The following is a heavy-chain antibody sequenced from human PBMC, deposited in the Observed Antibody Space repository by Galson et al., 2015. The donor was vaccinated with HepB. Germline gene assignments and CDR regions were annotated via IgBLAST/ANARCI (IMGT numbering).Heavy chain of an antibody. J-gene: IGHJ4*02. CDR1: GFTFSSYW. D-gene: IGHD4-17*01. V-gene: IGHV3-7*01. Sequence: SLRLSCAASGFTFSSYWMSWVRQAPGKGLEWVANIKQDGSEKYYVDSVKGRFTISRDNAKNSLYLQMNSLRAEDTAVYYCARDSKPFSTTVTLYYWGQGTLVTVSS. CDR2: IKQDGSEK. CDR3: ARDSKPFSTTVTLYY.